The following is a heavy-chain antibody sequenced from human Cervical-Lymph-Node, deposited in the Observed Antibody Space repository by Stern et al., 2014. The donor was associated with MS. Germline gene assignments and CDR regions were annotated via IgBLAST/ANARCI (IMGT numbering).Heavy chain of an antibody. CDR2: IYASGSV. CDR3: ARDYADIKRGWFDP. Sequence: VQLVESGPGLVKPSQTLSLTCTVSGASVNSGRYYWSWIRQPAGKGLEWIGRIYASGSVNYNPSLLDRVTISLDAARTHFPLTLSSVTAADTAMYFCARDYADIKRGWFDPWGQGTLVTVSS. CDR1: GASVNSGRYY. J-gene: IGHJ5*02. D-gene: IGHD2-15*01. V-gene: IGHV4-61*02.